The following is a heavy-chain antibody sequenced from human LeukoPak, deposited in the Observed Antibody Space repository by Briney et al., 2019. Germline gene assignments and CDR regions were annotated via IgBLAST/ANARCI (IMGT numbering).Heavy chain of an antibody. J-gene: IGHJ6*03. CDR2: MNPNSGNT. Sequence: GSSVKVSCKASGGTFSSYAISWVRQAPGQGLEWMGWMNPNSGNTGYAQKFQGRVTITRNTSISTAYMELSSLRSEDTAVYYCARGHRHLYYYYMDVWGKGTTVTVSS. CDR1: GGTFSSYA. CDR3: ARGHRHLYYYYMDV. V-gene: IGHV1-8*03.